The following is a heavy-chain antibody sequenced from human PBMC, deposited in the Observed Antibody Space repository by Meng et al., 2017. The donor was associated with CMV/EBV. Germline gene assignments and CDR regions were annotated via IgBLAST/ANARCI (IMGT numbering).Heavy chain of an antibody. CDR1: GFTFSSYW. CDR3: ARDRPWEPLDY. J-gene: IGHJ4*02. V-gene: IGHV3-74*01. Sequence: GESLKISCAASGFTFSSYWMHWVRQAPGKGLVWVSRINSDGSSTSYADSVKGRFTISRDNAKNTLYLQMNSLRAEDTAVYYCARDRPWEPLDYWCQGTLVTVSS. D-gene: IGHD1-26*01. CDR2: INSDGSST.